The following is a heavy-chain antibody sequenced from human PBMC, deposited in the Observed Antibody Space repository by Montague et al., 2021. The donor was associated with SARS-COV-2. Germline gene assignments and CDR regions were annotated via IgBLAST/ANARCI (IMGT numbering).Heavy chain of an antibody. V-gene: IGHV3-11*01. J-gene: IGHJ6*02. CDR3: ATNQHYYYYYGMDV. CDR2: ISSSGSTI. CDR1: GFTFSDYY. D-gene: IGHD1-14*01. Sequence: SLRLSCAASGFTFSDYYMSWIRQAPGKGLGWVSYISSSGSTIYYADSVKGRFTISRDNAKNSLYLQMNSLRAEDTAVYYCATNQHYYYYYGMDVWGQGTTVTVSS.